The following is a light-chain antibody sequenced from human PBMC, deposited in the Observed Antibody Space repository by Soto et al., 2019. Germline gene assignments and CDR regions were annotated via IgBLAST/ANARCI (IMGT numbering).Light chain of an antibody. CDR2: GAS. V-gene: IGKV3-15*01. Sequence: EIVMTQSPATLSVSPGERAALSCWASQSVSSNLAWYQQKPGQPPRLLIYGASTRATGLPARFSGSGSGTEFTLTISSLQSEDFAVYYCQQYNNWPKTFGQGTKVEIK. CDR1: QSVSSN. J-gene: IGKJ1*01. CDR3: QQYNNWPKT.